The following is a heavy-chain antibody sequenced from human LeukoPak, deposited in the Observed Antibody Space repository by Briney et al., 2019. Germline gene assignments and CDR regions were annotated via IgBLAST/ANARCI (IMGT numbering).Heavy chain of an antibody. J-gene: IGHJ5*02. CDR1: GGTFSSYA. CDR3: ARGHRYQLAPRSWFDP. CDR2: IIPIFGTA. Sequence: GASVKVSCKASGGTFSSYAISWVRQAPGQGLEWMGGIIPIFGTANYAQKFQGRVTITADESTSTAYMELSSLRSEDTAVYYCARGHRYQLAPRSWFDPWGQGTLVTVSS. D-gene: IGHD2-2*01. V-gene: IGHV1-69*13.